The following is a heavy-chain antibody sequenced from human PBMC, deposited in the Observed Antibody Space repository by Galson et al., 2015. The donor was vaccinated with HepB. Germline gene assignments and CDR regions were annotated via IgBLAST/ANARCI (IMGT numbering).Heavy chain of an antibody. CDR2: ISYDGSNK. D-gene: IGHD4-23*01. V-gene: IGHV3-30*04. J-gene: IGHJ4*02. CDR1: GFTFSSYA. CDR3: AGGFTYYGGNSGVLDY. Sequence: SLRLSCAASGFTFSSYAMHWVRQAPGKGLEWVAVISYDGSNKYYADSVKGRFTISRDNSKNTLYLQMNSLRAEDTAVYYCAGGFTYYGGNSGVLDYWGQGTLVTVSS.